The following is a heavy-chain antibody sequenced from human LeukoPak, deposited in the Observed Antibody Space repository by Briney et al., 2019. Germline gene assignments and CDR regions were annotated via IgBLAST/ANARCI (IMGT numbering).Heavy chain of an antibody. V-gene: IGHV4-59*08. J-gene: IGHJ4*02. CDR1: GGSISSDY. Sequence: SETLSLTCTVSGGSISSDYWGWIRQPPGKGLEWIGYIHYSGSTNYNPSLKSRVTIPVDTSKNQLSLRLSPVTAADTAVFYCARLVYRLSTGYYFDYWGQGTLVTVSS. CDR3: ARLVYRLSTGYYFDY. CDR2: IHYSGST. D-gene: IGHD1-14*01.